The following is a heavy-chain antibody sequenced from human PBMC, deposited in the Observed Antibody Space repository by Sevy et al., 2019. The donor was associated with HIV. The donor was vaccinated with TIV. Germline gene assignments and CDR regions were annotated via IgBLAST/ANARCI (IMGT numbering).Heavy chain of an antibody. Sequence: GGSLRLSCAASGFTFSSYGMHWVRQAPGKGLEWVAVISYDGSNKYYADSVKGRFTISRDNSKNTLYLQMNSLRAEETAVYYCAKVGSSSSGGYYFDYWGQGTLVTVSS. CDR3: AKVGSSSSGGYYFDY. J-gene: IGHJ4*02. V-gene: IGHV3-30*18. CDR1: GFTFSSYG. D-gene: IGHD6-6*01. CDR2: ISYDGSNK.